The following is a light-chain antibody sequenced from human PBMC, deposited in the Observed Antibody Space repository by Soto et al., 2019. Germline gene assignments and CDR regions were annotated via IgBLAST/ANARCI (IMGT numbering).Light chain of an antibody. CDR2: ATS. J-gene: IGKJ1*01. Sequence: AIQMTQSPSSLSASVGDRVTITCRASQGIRTELGWYQQKPGKAPELLIYATSTLHSGVPSRFSGSGSGTDFTLTISSLQPEDFATYYCLQDYNYPRTFGQGTKV. CDR3: LQDYNYPRT. V-gene: IGKV1-6*01. CDR1: QGIRTE.